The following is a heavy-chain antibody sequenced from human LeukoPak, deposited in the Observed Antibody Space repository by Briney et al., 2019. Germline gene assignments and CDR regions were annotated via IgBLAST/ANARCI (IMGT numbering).Heavy chain of an antibody. CDR3: AKRASKKPWDDAFDI. CDR2: ISYDGSDK. J-gene: IGHJ3*02. Sequence: GGSLRLSCAASGFTFSSYGMHWVRQAPGKGLEWVAVISYDGSDKYYADSVKGRFTIFRDNSKNTLYLQMNSLRPEDTAVYYCAKRASKKPWDDAFDIWGQGTMVTVSS. D-gene: IGHD1-26*01. V-gene: IGHV3-30*18. CDR1: GFTFSSYG.